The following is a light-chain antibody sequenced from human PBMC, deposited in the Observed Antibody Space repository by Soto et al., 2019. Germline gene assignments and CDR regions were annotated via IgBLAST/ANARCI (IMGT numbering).Light chain of an antibody. V-gene: IGKV3-20*01. CDR3: QQFSSYPLT. CDR2: DAS. Sequence: EIVLTQSPASVSLSPGGRATLSCRASRTVNSQLAWYQQKPGQAPRLLIYDASSRATGIPDRFSGGGSGTDFTLTISRLEPEDFAVYYCQQFSSYPLTFGGGTKVDIK. J-gene: IGKJ4*01. CDR1: RTVNSQ.